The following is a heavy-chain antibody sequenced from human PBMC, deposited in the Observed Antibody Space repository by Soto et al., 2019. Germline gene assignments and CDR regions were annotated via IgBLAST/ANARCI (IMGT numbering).Heavy chain of an antibody. CDR2: ISYDGSNK. CDR1: GFTFSSYG. J-gene: IGHJ4*02. D-gene: IGHD6-13*01. V-gene: IGHV3-30*18. CDR3: AKDDSSQPGIDY. Sequence: QVQLVESGGGVVQPGRSLRLSCAASGFTFSSYGMHWVRQAPGKGLEWVAVISYDGSNKYYADSVKGRFTISRDNSKNTLYLQMNSLRAEDTAVYYCAKDDSSQPGIDYWGQGTLVTVSS.